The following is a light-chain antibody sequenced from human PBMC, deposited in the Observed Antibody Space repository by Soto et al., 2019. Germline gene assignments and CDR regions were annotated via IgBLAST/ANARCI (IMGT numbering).Light chain of an antibody. Sequence: QSVLTQSSSTPGTSGKRVTISCSGSSSNIGSNYVYWYQQLPGTAPKLLIYRNNQRPSGVPDRFSGSKSGTSASLAISGLRSEDEADYYCAAWDDSLSGYVFGTGT. CDR1: SSNIGSNY. J-gene: IGLJ1*01. CDR3: AAWDDSLSGYV. V-gene: IGLV1-47*01. CDR2: RNN.